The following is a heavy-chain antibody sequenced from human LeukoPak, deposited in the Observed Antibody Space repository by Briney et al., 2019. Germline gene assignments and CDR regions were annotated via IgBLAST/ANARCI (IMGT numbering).Heavy chain of an antibody. CDR1: GGSFSGCY. CDR2: INHSGST. CDR3: ARVITTDFDY. V-gene: IGHV4-34*01. D-gene: IGHD3-22*01. Sequence: SETLSLTCAVYGGSFSGCYWSWIRQPPGKGLEWIGEINHSGSTNYNPSLKSRVTISVDTSKNQFSLKLSSVTAADTAVYYCARVITTDFDYWGQGTLVTVSS. J-gene: IGHJ4*02.